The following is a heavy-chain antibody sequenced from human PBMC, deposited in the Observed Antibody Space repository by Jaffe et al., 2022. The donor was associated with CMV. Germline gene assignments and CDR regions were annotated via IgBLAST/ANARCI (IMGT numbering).Heavy chain of an antibody. Sequence: EVQLVESGGGLVQPGGSLRLSCAASGFTFSSYSMNWVRQAPGKGLEWVSYISSSSSTIYYADSVKGRFTISRDNAKNSLYLQMNSLRDEDTAVYYCARSGDFTYHDAFDIWGQGTMVTVSS. V-gene: IGHV3-48*02. CDR3: ARSGDFTYHDAFDI. CDR1: GFTFSSYS. D-gene: IGHD4-17*01. J-gene: IGHJ3*02. CDR2: ISSSSSTI.